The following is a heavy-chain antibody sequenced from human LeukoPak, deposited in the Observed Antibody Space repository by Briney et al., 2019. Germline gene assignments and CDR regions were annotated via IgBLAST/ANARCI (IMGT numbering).Heavy chain of an antibody. CDR2: ISSSSSYI. D-gene: IGHD1-26*01. CDR1: GFTFSSYS. Sequence: GGSLRLSCAASGFTFSSYSMNWVRQAPGKGLEWVSYISSSSSYIYYADSVKGRFTISRDNAKNSLYLQMNSLRAEDTAVYYCASYVVGATSFDYWGQGTLVTVSS. CDR3: ASYVVGATSFDY. V-gene: IGHV3-21*05. J-gene: IGHJ4*02.